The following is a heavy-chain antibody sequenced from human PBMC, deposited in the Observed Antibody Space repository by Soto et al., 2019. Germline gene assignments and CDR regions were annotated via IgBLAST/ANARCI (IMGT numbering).Heavy chain of an antibody. J-gene: IGHJ6*02. D-gene: IGHD4-4*01. Sequence: GGSLRLSCAASGFTFSSYSMNWVRQAPGKGLEWVSSISSSSSYIYYADSVKSRFTISRDNAKNSLYLQMNSLRAEDTAVYYCARDSHSNYYYYGMDVWGQGTTVTVSS. CDR1: GFTFSSYS. CDR3: ARDSHSNYYYYGMDV. CDR2: ISSSSSYI. V-gene: IGHV3-21*01.